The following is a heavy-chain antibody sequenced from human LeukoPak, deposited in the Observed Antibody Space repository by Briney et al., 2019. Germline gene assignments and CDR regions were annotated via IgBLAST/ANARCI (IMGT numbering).Heavy chain of an antibody. CDR2: IYYSGST. V-gene: IGHV4-39*07. J-gene: IGHJ4*02. CDR3: ARDPDGATPADY. CDR1: GGSISSSSYY. Sequence: SETLSLTCTVSGGSISSSSYYWGWIRQPPGKGLEWIGSIYYSGSTYYNPSLKSRVTMSVDTSKNQFSLKLSSVTAADTAVYYCARDPDGATPADYWGQGTLVTVSS. D-gene: IGHD1-26*01.